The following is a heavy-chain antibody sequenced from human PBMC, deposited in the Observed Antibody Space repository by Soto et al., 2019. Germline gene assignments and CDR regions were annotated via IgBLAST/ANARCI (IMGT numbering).Heavy chain of an antibody. CDR1: GFTFSSYA. CDR3: ARGRYSSGWPDAFDI. J-gene: IGHJ3*02. D-gene: IGHD6-19*01. V-gene: IGHV3-23*01. CDR2: ISGSGGST. Sequence: EVQLLESGGGLVQPGGSLRLSCAASGFTFSSYAMSWVRQAPGKGLEWVSAISGSGGSTYYADSVKGRFTISRDNSKNSLYLQMNSLRAEDTAVYYCARGRYSSGWPDAFDIWGQGTMVTVSS.